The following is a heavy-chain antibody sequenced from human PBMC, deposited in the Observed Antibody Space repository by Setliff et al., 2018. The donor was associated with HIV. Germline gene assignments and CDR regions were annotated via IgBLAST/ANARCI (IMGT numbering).Heavy chain of an antibody. J-gene: IGHJ3*02. D-gene: IGHD3-22*01. CDR3: ARETSTMIVVVKGAFDI. CDR1: GGSISSGGYY. CDR2: IYYSGST. Sequence: SETLSLTCTVSGGSISSGGYYWSWIRQHPGKGLEWIGYIYYSGSTYYNPSLQSRVTISVDTSKNQFSLKLSSVTAADTAVYYCARETSTMIVVVKGAFDIWGQGTMVTVSS. V-gene: IGHV4-31*03.